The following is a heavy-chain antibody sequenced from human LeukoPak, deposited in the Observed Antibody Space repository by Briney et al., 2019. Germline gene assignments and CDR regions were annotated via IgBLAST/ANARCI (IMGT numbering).Heavy chain of an antibody. CDR3: VPRITGSLVDV. V-gene: IGHV3-64D*09. J-gene: IGHJ6*02. D-gene: IGHD1-20*01. CDR1: GFTFSSYA. Sequence: GGSLRLSCSASGFTFSSYAMHWVRQAPGKGLEYVSAISSNGGSTYYADSVKGRFTISRDNSKNTLYLQMSSLRAEDTAVYYCVPRITGSLVDVWGQGTMVTVSS. CDR2: ISSNGGST.